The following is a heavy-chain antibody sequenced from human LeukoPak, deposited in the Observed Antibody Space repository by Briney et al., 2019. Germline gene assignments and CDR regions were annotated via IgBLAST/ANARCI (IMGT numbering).Heavy chain of an antibody. CDR1: GFTFSNYN. CDR2: ISRSSSYI. Sequence: GGSLRLSCAASGFTFSNYNMNWVRQAPGKGLEWVSSISRSSSYIYYADSVKGRFTISRDNAKNSLYLQMNSLRAEDTAVYFCARYVSDGYHAPFDSWGQVTLVTASS. V-gene: IGHV3-21*01. CDR3: ARYVSDGYHAPFDS. J-gene: IGHJ4*02. D-gene: IGHD5-24*01.